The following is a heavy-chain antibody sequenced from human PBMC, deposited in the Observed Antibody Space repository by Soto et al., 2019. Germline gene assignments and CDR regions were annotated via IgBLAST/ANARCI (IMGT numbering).Heavy chain of an antibody. Sequence: SETLSLTCSVSGGTISSYYWSWIRQPPGKGLEWIGYIYSRGTTSYNPSLKSRATILVDTSKDQFSLRLTSVTATDTAVYYCATGRISRGLDVWGQGTTVTVSS. V-gene: IGHV4-59*12. CDR1: GGTISSYY. CDR2: IYSRGTT. CDR3: ATGRISRGLDV. J-gene: IGHJ6*02.